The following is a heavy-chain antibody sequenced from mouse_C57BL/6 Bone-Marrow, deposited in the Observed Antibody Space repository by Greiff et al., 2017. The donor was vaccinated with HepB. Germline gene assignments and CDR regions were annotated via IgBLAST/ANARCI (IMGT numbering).Heavy chain of an antibody. D-gene: IGHD1-1*01. Sequence: VKLMESGPGLVQPSQSLSITCTVSGFSLTSYGVHWVRQSPGKGLEWLGVIWSGGSTDYNAAFISRLSISKDNSKSQVFFKMNSLQADDTAIYYCASPHPTDWYFDVWGTGTTVTVSS. J-gene: IGHJ1*03. CDR3: ASPHPTDWYFDV. CDR2: IWSGGST. CDR1: GFSLTSYG. V-gene: IGHV2-2*01.